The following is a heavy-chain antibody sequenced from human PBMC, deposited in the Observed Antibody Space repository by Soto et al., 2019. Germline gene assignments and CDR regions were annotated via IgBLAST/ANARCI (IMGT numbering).Heavy chain of an antibody. CDR2: IYYSGST. Sequence: SETLSLTCTVSGGSISSSSYYWGWFRQPPGKGLEWIGSIYYSGSTYYNPSLKSRVTISVDTSKNQFSLKLSSVTAADTAVYYCARFYGSGISYMDVWGKGTTVTVSS. V-gene: IGHV4-39*01. J-gene: IGHJ6*03. CDR3: ARFYGSGISYMDV. D-gene: IGHD3-10*01. CDR1: GGSISSSSYY.